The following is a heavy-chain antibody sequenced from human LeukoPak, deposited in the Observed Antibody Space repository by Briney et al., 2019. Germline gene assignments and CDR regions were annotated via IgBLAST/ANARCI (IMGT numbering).Heavy chain of an antibody. D-gene: IGHD5-18*01. CDR2: IYYSGST. CDR3: ATVDTAMPYYFDY. J-gene: IGHJ4*02. CDR1: GGSISSGGYY. Sequence: SQTLSLTCTVSGGSISSGGYYWSWIRQHPGKGLEWIGYIYYSGSTYYNPSLKSRVTISVDTSKNQFSLKPSSVTAADTAVYYCATVDTAMPYYFDYWGQGTLVIVSS. V-gene: IGHV4-31*03.